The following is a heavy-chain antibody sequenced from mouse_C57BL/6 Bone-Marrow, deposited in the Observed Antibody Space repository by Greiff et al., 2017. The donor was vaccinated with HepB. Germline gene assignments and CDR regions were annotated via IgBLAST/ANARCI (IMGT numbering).Heavy chain of an antibody. D-gene: IGHD1-1*01. J-gene: IGHJ2*01. CDR2: ISSGGSYT. CDR3: ARLIITTVYYFDY. CDR1: GFTFSSYG. Sequence: EVKVVESGGDLVKPGGSLKLSCAASGFTFSSYGMSWVRQTPDKRLEWVATISSGGSYTYYPDSVKGRFTISRDNAKNTLYLQMSSLKSEDTAMYYCARLIITTVYYFDYWGQGTTLTVSS. V-gene: IGHV5-6*01.